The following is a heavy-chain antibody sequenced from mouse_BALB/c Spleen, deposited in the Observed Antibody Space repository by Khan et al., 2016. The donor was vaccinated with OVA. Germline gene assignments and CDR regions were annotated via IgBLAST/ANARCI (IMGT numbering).Heavy chain of an antibody. CDR1: GYSFTSYW. CDR3: TRSYDSYYFDY. D-gene: IGHD2-4*01. V-gene: IGHV1-5*01. Sequence: VQLQQSGTVLARPGASVKMSCKASGYSFTSYWMHWVKQRPGLGLEWIGAIYPGISDTRYNQKFKGKAKLTAVTSASTAYMELSSLTNDDSVVYYCTRSYDSYYFDYWGQGTLLTVSS. CDR2: IYPGISDT. J-gene: IGHJ2*01.